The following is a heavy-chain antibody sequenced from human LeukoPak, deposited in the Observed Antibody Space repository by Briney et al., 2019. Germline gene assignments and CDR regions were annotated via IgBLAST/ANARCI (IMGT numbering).Heavy chain of an antibody. Sequence: GGSLRLSCAASGFTFSNAWMSWVRQAPGKGLEWVGRIKSKTDGGTTDCAAPVKGRFTISRDDSKNTLYLQMNSLKTEDTAVYYCTTTTVAGTVDYWGQGTLVTVSS. CDR1: GFTFSNAW. J-gene: IGHJ4*02. CDR2: IKSKTDGGTT. CDR3: TTTTVAGTVDY. V-gene: IGHV3-15*01. D-gene: IGHD6-19*01.